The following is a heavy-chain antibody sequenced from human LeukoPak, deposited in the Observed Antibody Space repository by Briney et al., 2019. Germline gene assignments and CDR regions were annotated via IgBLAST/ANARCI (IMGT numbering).Heavy chain of an antibody. J-gene: IGHJ3*02. V-gene: IGHV3-53*04. CDR2: IYSGGST. Sequence: GWSLRPSCAASRFTVSSNYMSCVRQAPGKGLEWVSVIYSGGSTYYADSVKGRFTISRHDSKNTLYLQMNSLRAEDTAVYYCARVYCSSTSCQPRGGFDIWGQGTMVTVSS. D-gene: IGHD2-2*01. CDR3: ARVYCSSTSCQPRGGFDI. CDR1: RFTVSSNY.